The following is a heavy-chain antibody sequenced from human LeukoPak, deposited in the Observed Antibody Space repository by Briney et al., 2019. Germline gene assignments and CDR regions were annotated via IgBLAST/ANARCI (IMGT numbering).Heavy chain of an antibody. CDR1: GFTFSSYN. J-gene: IGHJ4*02. V-gene: IGHV3-74*01. D-gene: IGHD4-17*01. Sequence: GGSLRLSCAASGFTFSSYNIHWVRQPPGRGLVWGSRIESDERRTKYADSVAGRFTISRDHAKNTVYLQMNSLTDEDTAVYYCARGIYGDSVAFDYWGQGALVTVSS. CDR3: ARGIYGDSVAFDY. CDR2: IESDERRT.